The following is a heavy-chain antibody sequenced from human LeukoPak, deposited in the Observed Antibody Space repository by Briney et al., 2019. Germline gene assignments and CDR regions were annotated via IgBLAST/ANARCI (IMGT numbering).Heavy chain of an antibody. CDR2: LYFRGNT. V-gene: IGHV4-39*07. D-gene: IGHD6-13*01. CDR1: GGSISINSYY. J-gene: IGHJ3*02. Sequence: SETLSLTCSVSGGSISINSYYWDWIRQSPGKGLEWLGSLYFRGNTYYNPSLKSRVSISVDTSKNQFSLRLNSVTAADTAVYYCARQWAAAGRNAFDIWGQGTMVTVSS. CDR3: ARQWAAAGRNAFDI.